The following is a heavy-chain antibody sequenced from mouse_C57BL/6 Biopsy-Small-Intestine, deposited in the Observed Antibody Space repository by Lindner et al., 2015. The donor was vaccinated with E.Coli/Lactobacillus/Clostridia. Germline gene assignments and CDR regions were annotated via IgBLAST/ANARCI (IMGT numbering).Heavy chain of an antibody. CDR3: TREDYGYTYGWYFDV. V-gene: IGHV5-17*01. D-gene: IGHD1-1*01. Sequence: VQLLGVWGRLSEAWGSLNLSCAASGFTFSGFGMHWVRQAPEKGLEWVAFITSGSNAIYYADTVKGRFTISRDNAQSTLFLQMTSLRSEDTAMYYCTREDYGYTYGWYFDVWGTGTTVTVSS. CDR1: GFTFSGFG. J-gene: IGHJ1*03. CDR2: ITSGSNAI.